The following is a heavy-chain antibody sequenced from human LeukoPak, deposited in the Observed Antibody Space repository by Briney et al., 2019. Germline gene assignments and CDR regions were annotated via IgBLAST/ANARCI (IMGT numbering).Heavy chain of an antibody. CDR1: GYTFTGYY. J-gene: IGHJ4*02. V-gene: IGHV1-2*02. CDR3: ARAWGQWLLKYFDY. D-gene: IGHD6-19*01. Sequence: ASVKVSCKASGYTFTGYYIHWVRQAPGQGLEWVGWINPNSGGTNYAQKFQGRVTMTRDTSISTAYMELSRLRSDDTAVYYCARAWGQWLLKYFDYWGQGTLVTVSS. CDR2: INPNSGGT.